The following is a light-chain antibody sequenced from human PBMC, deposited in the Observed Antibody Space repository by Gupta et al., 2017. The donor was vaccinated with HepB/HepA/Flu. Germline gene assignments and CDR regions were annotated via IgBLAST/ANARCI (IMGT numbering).Light chain of an antibody. Sequence: ELVMTQSPATLSVSPGERATLSCTASQSLNSNLAWYQQRPGQPPALPTYHPATSASGVPARFPAGCIGTEFTLAFTVPLTSLFPVYFCLYYYKWPRWTFGPGTQVEIK. V-gene: IGKV3-15*01. CDR2: HPA. J-gene: IGKJ1*01. CDR1: QSLNSN. CDR3: LYYYKWPRWT.